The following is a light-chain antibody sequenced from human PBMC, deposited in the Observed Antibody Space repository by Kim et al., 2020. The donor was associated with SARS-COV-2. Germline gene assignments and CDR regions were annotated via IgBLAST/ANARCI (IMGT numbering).Light chain of an antibody. CDR3: QQYYNFPYT. J-gene: IGKJ2*01. V-gene: IGKV1D-8*01. CDR1: QAISSY. Sequence: SASTGDRVTISWRTSQAISSYLAWYQQNPGKAPELLIYTASTLQSGVPSRFSGSGSGTNFTLTISCLQSEDFATYYCQQYYNFPYTFGQGTKLEI. CDR2: TAS.